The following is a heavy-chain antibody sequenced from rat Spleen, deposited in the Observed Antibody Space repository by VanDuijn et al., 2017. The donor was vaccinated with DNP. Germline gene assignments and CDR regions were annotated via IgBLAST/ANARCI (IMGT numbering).Heavy chain of an antibody. CDR2: INSAGNT. CDR1: GYSITRSYR. V-gene: IGHV3-3*01. D-gene: IGHD1-11*01. J-gene: IGHJ4*01. CDR3: ARMHYGCDN. Sequence: EVQLQESGPGLVKPSQSLSLTCSVTGYSITRSYRWNWIRKFPGNKLEWMGYINSAGNTHYNPSLKSRISITRDTSKNQFFLQVNSVTTEDTATYYCARMHYGCDNWGQGTSVTVSS.